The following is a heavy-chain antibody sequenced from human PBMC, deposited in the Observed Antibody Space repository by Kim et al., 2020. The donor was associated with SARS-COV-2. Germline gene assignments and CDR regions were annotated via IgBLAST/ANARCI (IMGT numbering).Heavy chain of an antibody. D-gene: IGHD2-15*01. CDR2: INAGNGNT. J-gene: IGHJ4*02. CDR1: GYTFTSYA. V-gene: IGHV1-3*01. CDR3: ARTIVVVVAATGGFDY. Sequence: ASVKVSCKASGYTFTSYAMHWVRQAPGQRLEWMGWINAGNGNTKYSQKFQGRVTITRDTSASTAYMELSSLRSEDTAVYYCARTIVVVVAATGGFDYWGQGTLVTVSS.